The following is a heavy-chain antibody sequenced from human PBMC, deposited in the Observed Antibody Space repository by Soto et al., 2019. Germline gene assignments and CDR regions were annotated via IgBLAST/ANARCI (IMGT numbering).Heavy chain of an antibody. CDR1: GGSISSSNYY. D-gene: IGHD3-9*01. CDR2: IHYSGST. J-gene: IGHJ4*02. V-gene: IGHV4-39*01. Sequence: SETLSLTCTVSGGSISSSNYYWGWIRQPPGKGLEWIATIHYSGSTYYNPSLKSRVTISVDTSKNQFSLKLSSVTAADTAVYYCARNILRYFDWLLEDLDYWGQGTLVTVSS. CDR3: ARNILRYFDWLLEDLDY.